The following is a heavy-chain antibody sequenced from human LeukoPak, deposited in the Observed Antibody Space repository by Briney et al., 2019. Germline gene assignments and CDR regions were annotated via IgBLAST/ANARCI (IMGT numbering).Heavy chain of an antibody. Sequence: ASVKVSCKASGYTFTSYYMHWVRQAPGKGLEWMGGFDPEDGETIYAQKFQGRVTMTEDTSTDTAYMELSSQRSEDTAVYYCATAYYYDSSGYYNRLSFDYWGQGTLVTVSS. V-gene: IGHV1-24*01. CDR1: GYTFTSYY. CDR2: FDPEDGET. J-gene: IGHJ4*02. D-gene: IGHD3-22*01. CDR3: ATAYYYDSSGYYNRLSFDY.